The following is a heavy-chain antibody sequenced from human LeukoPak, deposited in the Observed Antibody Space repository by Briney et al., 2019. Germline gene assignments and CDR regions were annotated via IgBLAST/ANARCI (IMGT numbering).Heavy chain of an antibody. CDR3: AKDEYYYDH. Sequence: GGSLRLSCAASGFTFSSYGMSWVRQAPGKGLEWVSAITATSSSTHDADSVQGRFTISRDNSKNTLYLQMNSLRPEDTAIYYCAKDEYYYDHWGQGTLVTVSS. D-gene: IGHD6-6*01. V-gene: IGHV3-23*01. J-gene: IGHJ4*02. CDR1: GFTFSSYG. CDR2: ITATSSST.